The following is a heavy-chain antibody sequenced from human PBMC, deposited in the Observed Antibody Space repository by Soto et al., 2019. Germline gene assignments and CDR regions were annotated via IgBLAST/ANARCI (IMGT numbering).Heavy chain of an antibody. V-gene: IGHV3-53*04. Sequence: EVQLVESGGGLVQPGGSLRLSCVASGIPVSSNYMTWVRQAPGKGLEWVSVLHSGGDTYYANSVKDRFTISRHDSTNTLFLQINSLTAEDTAVYYCARDGPYYYASRMDVWGQGTTVTVSS. J-gene: IGHJ6*02. D-gene: IGHD3-10*01. CDR3: ARDGPYYYASRMDV. CDR1: GIPVSSNY. CDR2: LHSGGDT.